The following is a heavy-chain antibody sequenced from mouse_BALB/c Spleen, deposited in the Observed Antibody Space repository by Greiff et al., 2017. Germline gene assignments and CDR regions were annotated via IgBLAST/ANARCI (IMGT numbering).Heavy chain of an antibody. CDR3: ARRGDYDLYAMDY. D-gene: IGHD2-4*01. CDR1: GFSLTSYG. CDR2: IWSDGST. J-gene: IGHJ4*01. Sequence: VHLVESGPDLVAPSQSLSITCTVSGFSLTSYGVHWVRQPPGKGLEWLVVIWSDGSTTYNSALKSRLSISKDNSKSQVFLKMNSLQTDDTAMYYCARRGDYDLYAMDYWGQGTSVTVSS. V-gene: IGHV2-6-2*01.